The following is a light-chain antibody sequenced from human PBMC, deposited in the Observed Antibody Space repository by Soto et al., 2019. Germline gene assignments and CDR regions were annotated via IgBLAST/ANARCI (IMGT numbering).Light chain of an antibody. CDR2: SAS. J-gene: IGKJ5*01. CDR3: QQLNSYTQT. CDR1: QSIDKY. Sequence: DIQVTQSPSSLSASVGDSVTLTCRASQSIDKYLNWYQHKPGKAPRVIVYSASTLQSGVPSRFSGSGSGPDCTLTISSLQPEDAATYFCQQLNSYTQTFGQGTRLEIK. V-gene: IGKV1-9*01.